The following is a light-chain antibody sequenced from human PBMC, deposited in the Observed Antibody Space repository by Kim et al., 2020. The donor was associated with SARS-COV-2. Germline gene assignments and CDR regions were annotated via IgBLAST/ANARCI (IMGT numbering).Light chain of an antibody. CDR2: DVS. CDR3: CSYAGSYRV. V-gene: IGLV2-11*01. CDR1: SSDGGGYNY. J-gene: IGLJ1*01. Sequence: GQSVTISCTGTSSDGGGYNYVSWYQQHPGKAPKRMIYDVSKRPSGVPDRFSGSKSGNTASLTISGLQAEDEADYYCCSYAGSYRVFGTGTKVTVL.